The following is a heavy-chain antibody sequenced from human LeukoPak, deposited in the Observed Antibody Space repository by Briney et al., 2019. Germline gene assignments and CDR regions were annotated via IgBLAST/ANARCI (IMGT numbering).Heavy chain of an antibody. CDR3: ARGQLWQTGWFDP. CDR1: GFTFSDYS. D-gene: IGHD5-24*01. V-gene: IGHV3-21*01. Sequence: KPGGSLRLSCAASGFTFSDYSMIWVRQAPGKGLEWVSCISSTSSYIYYADSLKGRFTISRDNDKNSVYLQMNSLRPEDTAVYFCARGQLWQTGWFDPWGQGTLVTVSS. CDR2: ISSTSSYI. J-gene: IGHJ5*02.